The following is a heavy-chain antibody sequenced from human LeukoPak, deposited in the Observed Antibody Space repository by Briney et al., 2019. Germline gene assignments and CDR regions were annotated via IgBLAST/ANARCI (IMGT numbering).Heavy chain of an antibody. CDR2: INPNSGGT. V-gene: IGHV1-2*02. Sequence: ASVKVSCKASGYTFTGYYMHWVRQAPGQGLEWMGWINPNSGGTNYAQKFQGRVTMTRDTSISTAYMELSRLRSDDTAVYYCARLGVDSSGYYRDAFDIWGQGTMVTVFS. J-gene: IGHJ3*02. CDR3: ARLGVDSSGYYRDAFDI. D-gene: IGHD3-22*01. CDR1: GYTFTGYY.